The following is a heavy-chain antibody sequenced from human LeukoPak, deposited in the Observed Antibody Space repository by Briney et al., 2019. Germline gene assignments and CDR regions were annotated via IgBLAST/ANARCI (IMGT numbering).Heavy chain of an antibody. CDR3: SRRFDS. V-gene: IGHV3-48*02. J-gene: IGHJ4*02. CDR2: IDGAGDTI. CDR1: GFTFSDYS. Sequence: GGSLGLSCATSGFTFSDYSMNWVRQAPGKGLEWVSYIDGAGDTIYYADSVKGRFTISRDNAKSSLDLQMSSLRDEDTAVYYCSRRFDSWGQGTLVTVSS.